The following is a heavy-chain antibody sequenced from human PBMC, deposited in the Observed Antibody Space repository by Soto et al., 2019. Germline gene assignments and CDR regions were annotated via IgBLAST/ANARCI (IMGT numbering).Heavy chain of an antibody. Sequence: GGSLRFSCAVSGLTFSNFWMHWVRQAPGKGLVWVSRVTGDGTTTDYADSVKGRFTISRDNAKNTVFLQMNSLRAEDTAVYYCATLNSFGSDFWGHGTLVTVSS. CDR1: GLTFSNFW. CDR2: VTGDGTTT. CDR3: ATLNSFGSDF. V-gene: IGHV3-74*01. D-gene: IGHD3-3*01. J-gene: IGHJ4*01.